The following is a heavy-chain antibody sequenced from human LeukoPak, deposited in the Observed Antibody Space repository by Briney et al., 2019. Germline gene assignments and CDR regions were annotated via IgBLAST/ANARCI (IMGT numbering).Heavy chain of an antibody. CDR2: IYYGGST. CDR1: GGSISSYY. CDR3: ASQLLSGWFDP. Sequence: SETLSLTCTVSGGSISSYYWSWIRQPPGKGLEWIGYIYYGGSTNYNPSLKSRVTISVDTSKNQFSLKLSSVTAADTAVYYCASQLLSGWFDPWGQGTLVTVSS. D-gene: IGHD2-2*01. J-gene: IGHJ5*02. V-gene: IGHV4-59*01.